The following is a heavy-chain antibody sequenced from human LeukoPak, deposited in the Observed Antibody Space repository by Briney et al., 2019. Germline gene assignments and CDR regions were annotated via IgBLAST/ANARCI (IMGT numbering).Heavy chain of an antibody. D-gene: IGHD3-10*01. CDR3: ATSAGWFGEFPL. V-gene: IGHV1-24*01. CDR2: FDPEDGET. CDR1: GYTLTELS. Sequence: ASVKVSCMVSGYTLTELSMHWVRQAPGKGLEWMGGFDPEDGETIYAQKFQGRVTMTEDTSTDTAYMELSSLRSEDTAVYYCATSAGWFGEFPLWGQGTLVAVSS. J-gene: IGHJ4*02.